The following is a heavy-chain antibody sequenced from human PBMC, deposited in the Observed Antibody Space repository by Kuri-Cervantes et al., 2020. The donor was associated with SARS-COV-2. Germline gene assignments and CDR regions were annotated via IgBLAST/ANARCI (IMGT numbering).Heavy chain of an antibody. CDR2: IFSNDEK. Sequence: SGPTLVKPTETLTLTCTVSGFSLSNARMGASWIRQPPGKALEWLAHIFSNDEKSYSTSLKSRLTISKDTSKSQVVLTMTNMDPVDTATYYCAYDYYGSGSFDYWGQGTLVTVSS. J-gene: IGHJ4*02. CDR1: GFSLSNARMG. V-gene: IGHV2-26*01. CDR3: AYDYYGSGSFDY. D-gene: IGHD3-10*01.